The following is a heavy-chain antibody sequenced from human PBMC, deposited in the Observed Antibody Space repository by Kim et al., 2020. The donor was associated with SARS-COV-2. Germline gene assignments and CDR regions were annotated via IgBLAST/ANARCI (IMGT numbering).Heavy chain of an antibody. J-gene: IGHJ4*02. CDR3: ARERDYGDY. V-gene: IGHV3-11*05. CDR2: SYT. Sequence: SYTSNADSVKCRFTTSRDNAKNSLYLQMNSLRAEDTAVYYCARERDYGDYWGQGTLVTVSS.